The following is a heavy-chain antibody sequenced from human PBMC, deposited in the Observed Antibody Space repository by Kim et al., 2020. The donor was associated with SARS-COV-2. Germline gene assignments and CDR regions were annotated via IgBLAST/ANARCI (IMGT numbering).Heavy chain of an antibody. CDR2: ISSSGSTI. V-gene: IGHV3-11*01. J-gene: IGHJ6*02. CDR1: GFTFSDYY. CDR3: ARDRSCSSTSCYGGVRDGMDV. D-gene: IGHD2-2*01. Sequence: GGSLRLSCAASGFTFSDYYMSWIRQAPGKGLEWVSYISSSGSTIYYADSVKGRFTISRDNAKNSLYLQMNSLRAEDTAVYYCARDRSCSSTSCYGGVRDGMDVWGQGTTVTVSS.